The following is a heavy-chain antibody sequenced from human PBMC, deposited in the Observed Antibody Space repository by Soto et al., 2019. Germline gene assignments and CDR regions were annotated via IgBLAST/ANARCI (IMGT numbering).Heavy chain of an antibody. V-gene: IGHV1-3*01. D-gene: IGHD6-19*01. CDR3: ARGRYSSGWYRSPWDV. Sequence: SCARYSAYHEKEQRLEWMGWINAGNGNTKYSQKFQGRVTITGDTSASTAYMELSSLRSEDTAVYYCARGRYSSGWYRSPWDVWGQGTTVT. CDR2: INAGNGNT. CDR1: SCA. J-gene: IGHJ6*02.